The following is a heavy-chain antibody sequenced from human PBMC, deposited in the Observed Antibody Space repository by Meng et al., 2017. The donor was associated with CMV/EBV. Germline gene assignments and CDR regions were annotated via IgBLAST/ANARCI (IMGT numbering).Heavy chain of an antibody. J-gene: IGHJ4*02. CDR3: ARYSYGYLFDY. CDR1: GYTFTGYY. CDR2: INPNSGST. D-gene: IGHD5-18*01. V-gene: IGHV1-2*02. Sequence: ASVKVSCKASGYTFTGYYMHWVRQAPGQGLEWMGWINPNSGSTNYAQKFQGRVTMTRDTSISTAYMELSRLRSDDTAVYYCARYSYGYLFDYWGQGTLVTVSS.